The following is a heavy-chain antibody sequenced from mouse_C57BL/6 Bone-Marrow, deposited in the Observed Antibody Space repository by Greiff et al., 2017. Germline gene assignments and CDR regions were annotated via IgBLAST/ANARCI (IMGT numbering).Heavy chain of an antibody. CDR1: GYTFTDYN. CDR3: ARSPLYYYGSSYDWYFDV. D-gene: IGHD1-1*01. J-gene: IGHJ1*03. V-gene: IGHV1-18*01. CDR2: INPNNGGT. Sequence: EVMLVESGPELVKPGASVKIPCKASGYTFTDYNMDWVKQSHGKSLEWIGDINPNNGGTNYNQKFKGKATLTVGKSSSTAYMELRSLTSEDTAVYYCARSPLYYYGSSYDWYFDVWGTGTTVTVSS.